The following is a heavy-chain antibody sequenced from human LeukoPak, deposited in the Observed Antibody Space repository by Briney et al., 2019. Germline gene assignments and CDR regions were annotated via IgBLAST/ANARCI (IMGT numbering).Heavy chain of an antibody. CDR2: IYYSGST. V-gene: IGHV4-59*08. CDR1: GGSISSYY. CDR3: ARHIAVTTDFDY. J-gene: IGHJ4*02. Sequence: PSETLSLTCTVSGGSISSYYWSWIRQPPGKGLEWIGYIYYSGSTNYNPSLKSRVTISVDTSKNQFSLKLSSVTAADTAVYYCARHIAVTTDFDYWGQGTLVTVSS. D-gene: IGHD4-17*01.